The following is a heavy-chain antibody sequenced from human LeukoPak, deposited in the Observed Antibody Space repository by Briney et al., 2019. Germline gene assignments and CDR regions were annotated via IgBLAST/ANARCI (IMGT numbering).Heavy chain of an antibody. J-gene: IGHJ4*02. Sequence: PSETLSLTCTVSGGSISSYYWSWIRQPAGKGLEWTGRIYTSGSTNYNPSLKSRVTISVDKSKNQFSLKLSSVTAADTAVYYCARSRNDYDFDYWGQGTLVTVSS. V-gene: IGHV4-4*07. D-gene: IGHD4-17*01. CDR1: GGSISSYY. CDR3: ARSRNDYDFDY. CDR2: IYTSGST.